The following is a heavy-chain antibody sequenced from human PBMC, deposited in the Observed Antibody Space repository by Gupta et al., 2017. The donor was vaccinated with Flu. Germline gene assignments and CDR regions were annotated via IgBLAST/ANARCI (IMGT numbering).Heavy chain of an antibody. V-gene: IGHV4-4*02. CDR3: ARGPRYCSSTSCHKKYYFDY. CDR2: IYHSGST. J-gene: IGHJ4*02. Sequence: GLEWIGEIYHSGSTNYNPSLKSRVTISVDKSKNQFSLKLSSVTAADTAVYYCARGPRYCSSTSCHKKYYFDYWGQGTLVTVSS. D-gene: IGHD2-2*02.